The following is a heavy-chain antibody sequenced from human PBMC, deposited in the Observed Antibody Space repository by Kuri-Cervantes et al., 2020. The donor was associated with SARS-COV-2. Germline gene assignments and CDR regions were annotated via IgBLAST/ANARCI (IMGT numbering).Heavy chain of an antibody. CDR2: IWYDGSNK. CDR3: ARSHKDIVVVPAARGYYYGMDV. CDR1: GFTFSSYG. D-gene: IGHD2-2*01. V-gene: IGHV3-33*08. J-gene: IGHJ6*02. Sequence: GGSLRLSCAASGFTFSSYGMHWVRQAPGKGLEWVAVIWYDGSNKYYADSVKGRFTTSRDNSKNTLYLQMNSLRAEDTAVYYCARSHKDIVVVPAARGYYYGMDVWGQGTTVTVSS.